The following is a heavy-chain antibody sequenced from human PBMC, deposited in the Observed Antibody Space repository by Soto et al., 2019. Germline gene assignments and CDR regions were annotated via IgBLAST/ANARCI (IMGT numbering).Heavy chain of an antibody. Sequence: XSVKVSCKASGCTFTRYGISWVRQAPGQGLEWMGWIXAYNGXTNYAQKLQGXXTMTTDTXXXTDYMELRSLRSEDTAVYYCARPGIAVAGLDYWGQGTLVTVSS. CDR3: ARPGIAVAGLDY. D-gene: IGHD6-19*01. J-gene: IGHJ4*02. V-gene: IGHV1-18*01. CDR1: GCTFTRYG. CDR2: IXAYNGXT.